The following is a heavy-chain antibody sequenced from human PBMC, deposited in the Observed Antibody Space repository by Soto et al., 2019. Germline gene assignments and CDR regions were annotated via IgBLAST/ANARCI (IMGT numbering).Heavy chain of an antibody. CDR2: IIPIFGTA. V-gene: IGHV1-69*13. CDR3: ARGPVGATTYYYYGMDV. J-gene: IGHJ6*04. CDR1: GGTVSSYS. Sequence: SVKVSCKASGGTVSSYSISWVRQAPGQGLEWMGGIIPIFGTANYAQKFQGRVTITADESTSTAYMELSSLRSEDTAVYYCARGPVGATTYYYYGMDVWGKGTTVTVSS. D-gene: IGHD1-26*01.